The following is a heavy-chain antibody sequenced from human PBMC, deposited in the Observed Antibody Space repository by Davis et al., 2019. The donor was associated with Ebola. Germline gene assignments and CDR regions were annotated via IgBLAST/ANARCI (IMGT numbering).Heavy chain of an antibody. D-gene: IGHD5-24*01. V-gene: IGHV3-21*01. CDR2: ISISSSYI. CDR1: GFTFSSYS. Sequence: PGGSLRLSCAASGFTFSSYSMNWVRQAPGKGLEWFSSISISSSYIYYADSVKGRFTISRDNAKNSLYLQMNSLRAEDTDVYYCARVRLAEIPWYYYYMDVWGKGTTVTVSS. CDR3: ARVRLAEIPWYYYYMDV. J-gene: IGHJ6*03.